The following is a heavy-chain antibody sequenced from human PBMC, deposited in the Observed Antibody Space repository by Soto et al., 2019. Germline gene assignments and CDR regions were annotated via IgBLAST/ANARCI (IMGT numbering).Heavy chain of an antibody. D-gene: IGHD2-15*01. V-gene: IGHV3-48*02. CDR3: ARTLSWRRGPFDS. J-gene: IGHJ4*02. CDR2: ISASSQTI. Sequence: GGSLRLSCAASGFIFNTYSMNWVRQAPGKGLEWVSYISASSQTIFYADSVRGRFTISRDNANNSIYLQMVSLRDEDTAVYYCARTLSWRRGPFDSWGQGTLVTVSS. CDR1: GFIFNTYS.